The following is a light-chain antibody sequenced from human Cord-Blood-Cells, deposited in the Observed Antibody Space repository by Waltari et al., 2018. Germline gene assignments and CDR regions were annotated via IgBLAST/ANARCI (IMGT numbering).Light chain of an antibody. CDR2: DVS. J-gene: IGLJ3*02. CDR3: CSYAGSYTLV. Sequence: QSALTQPRSVSGSPGQSVTISCTGTSSDVGGYTYVSWYHQHPGKAPKLMIYDVSKRPSGVPDRFSGSKSGTTASLTISGLQAEDEADYYCCSYAGSYTLVFGGGTKLTVL. V-gene: IGLV2-11*01. CDR1: SSDVGGYTY.